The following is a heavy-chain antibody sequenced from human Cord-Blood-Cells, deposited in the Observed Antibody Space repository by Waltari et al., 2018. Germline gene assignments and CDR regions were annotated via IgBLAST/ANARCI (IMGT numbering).Heavy chain of an antibody. V-gene: IGHV4-34*01. CDR1: GGSFSGYY. CDR2: INQSGST. CDR3: ARVDCSSTSCYKNWFDP. Sequence: QVRLQQWCAGLLKPSETLSLTRAVYGGSFSGYYWSLLRQPPGKVREWIGEINQSGSTSDNPSLKIRVAIAVDTSTNQFSWKLSAVTAADTAVYYCARVDCSSTSCYKNWFDPWGQGTLVTVSS. J-gene: IGHJ5*02. D-gene: IGHD2-2*02.